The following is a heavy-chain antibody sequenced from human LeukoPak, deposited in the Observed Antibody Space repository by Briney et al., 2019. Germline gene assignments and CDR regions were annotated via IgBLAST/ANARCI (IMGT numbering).Heavy chain of an antibody. Sequence: ASVKVSCKVSGYTLTELSMHWVRQAPGKGLEWMGGFDPEDGETIYAQKFQGRVTMTEDTSTDTAYMELSSLRSEDTAVYYCASAGTVFTDIDYWGQGTLVTVSS. CDR3: ASAGTVFTDIDY. CDR2: FDPEDGET. CDR1: GYTLTELS. J-gene: IGHJ4*02. V-gene: IGHV1-24*01. D-gene: IGHD6-13*01.